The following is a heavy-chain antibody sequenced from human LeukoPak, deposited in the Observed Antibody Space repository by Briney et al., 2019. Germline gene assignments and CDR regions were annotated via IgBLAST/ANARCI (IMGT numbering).Heavy chain of an antibody. D-gene: IGHD3-16*02. Sequence: SQTLSLTCTLAGGSVSSGSYYWSWIRQPPGKGLEWIGHIYYRGSTNYNPSLKSRFTISLDTSKTQFSLKLSSVTAADTAVYYCARGPMITFGGVIDPYFDYWGQGTLVTVSS. J-gene: IGHJ4*02. V-gene: IGHV4-61*01. CDR3: ARGPMITFGGVIDPYFDY. CDR2: IYYRGST. CDR1: GGSVSSGSYY.